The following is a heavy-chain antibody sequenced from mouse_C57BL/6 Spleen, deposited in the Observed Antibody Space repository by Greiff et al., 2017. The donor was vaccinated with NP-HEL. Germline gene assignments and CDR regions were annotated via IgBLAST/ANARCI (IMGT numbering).Heavy chain of an antibody. Sequence: VQLQQPGAELVKPGASVKMSCKASGYTFTSYWITWVKQRPGQGLEWIGDIYPGSGSTNYNEKFKSKAPLTVDTSSSTAYMQLSSLTSEDSAVYYCARGGVYDGYYWFAYWGQGTLVTVSA. CDR3: ARGGVYDGYYWFAY. CDR1: GYTFTSYW. D-gene: IGHD2-3*01. J-gene: IGHJ3*01. V-gene: IGHV1-55*01. CDR2: IYPGSGST.